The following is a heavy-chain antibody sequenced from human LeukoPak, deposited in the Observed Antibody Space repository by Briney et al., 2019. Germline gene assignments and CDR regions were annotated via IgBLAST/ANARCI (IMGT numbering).Heavy chain of an antibody. D-gene: IGHD5-18*01. J-gene: IGHJ4*02. Sequence: PGGSLRLSCAASGFTFSSYAMSWVRQAPGKGLEWVSAISGSGGSTYYADSVKGRFTISRDNARNSLYLQMNSLRAEDTAVYYCARVRGNSYGYVDYWGQGTLVTVSS. CDR2: ISGSGGST. CDR1: GFTFSSYA. V-gene: IGHV3-23*01. CDR3: ARVRGNSYGYVDY.